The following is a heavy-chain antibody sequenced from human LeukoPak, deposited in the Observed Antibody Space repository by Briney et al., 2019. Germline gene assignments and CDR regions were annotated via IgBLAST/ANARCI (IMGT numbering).Heavy chain of an antibody. CDR3: ARYYGSGSSNWFDP. D-gene: IGHD3-10*01. J-gene: IGHJ5*02. V-gene: IGHV1-69*01. CDR1: GGTFSSYA. Sequence: SAKVSCKDSGGTFSSYAISWVRQAPGQGLEWMGGIIPIFGTANYAQKFQGRVTITADESTSTAYMELSSLRSEDTAVYYCARYYGSGSSNWFDPWGQGTLVTVSS. CDR2: IIPIFGTA.